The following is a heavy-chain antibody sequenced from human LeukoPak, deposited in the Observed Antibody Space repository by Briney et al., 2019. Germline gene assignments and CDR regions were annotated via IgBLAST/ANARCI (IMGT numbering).Heavy chain of an antibody. CDR2: ISAYNGNT. CDR1: GYTFTSYG. Sequence: ASVTVSCTASGYTFTSYGISWVRQAPGQGLEWMGWISAYNGNTNYAQKLQGRVTMTTDTSTSTAYMELRSLRSDDTAVYYCARGASGSPRGDFDYWGQGTLVTVSS. V-gene: IGHV1-18*01. J-gene: IGHJ4*02. D-gene: IGHD1-26*01. CDR3: ARGASGSPRGDFDY.